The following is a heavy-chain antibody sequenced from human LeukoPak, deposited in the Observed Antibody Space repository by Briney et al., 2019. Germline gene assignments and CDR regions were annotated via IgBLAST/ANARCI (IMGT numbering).Heavy chain of an antibody. CDR3: ARLSAGDGSGSYYRTNWYFDL. CDR1: GGSISSSSYY. V-gene: IGHV4-39*07. J-gene: IGHJ2*01. CDR2: IYYSGST. D-gene: IGHD3-10*01. Sequence: SETLSLTCTVSGGSISSSSYYWGWIRQPPGKGLEWIVSIYYSGSTYYNPSLKSRVTISVDTSKNQFSLKLSSVTAADTAVYYCARLSAGDGSGSYYRTNWYFDLWGRGTLVTVSS.